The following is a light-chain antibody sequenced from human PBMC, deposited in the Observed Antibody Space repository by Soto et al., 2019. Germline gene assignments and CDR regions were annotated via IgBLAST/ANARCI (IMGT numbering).Light chain of an antibody. V-gene: IGKV3-20*01. J-gene: IGKJ1*01. CDR1: QSISNNY. CDR3: QQYAASPRT. Sequence: EIVLTQSPATLSVFPGESATLSCLASQSISNNYLAWYQQTPGQAPRLLIYGASSRATGIPDRFSGSGSATDFTLTISRLEPEDFAVYYCQQYAASPRTFGQGTKVDIK. CDR2: GAS.